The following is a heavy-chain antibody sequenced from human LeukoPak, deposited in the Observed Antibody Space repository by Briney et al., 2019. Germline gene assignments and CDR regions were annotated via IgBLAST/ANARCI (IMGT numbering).Heavy chain of an antibody. CDR3: ARLGTYGSSPYGMDV. CDR1: GDSFSSYF. CDR2: IYYSGST. Sequence: PSETLSLTCTVSGDSFSSYFWSWIRQPPGKGLEWIGYIYYSGSTNYNPSLKSRVTISIDTSKNQFSLKLSSVTAADTAVYYCARLGTYGSSPYGMDVWGQGTTVTVSS. D-gene: IGHD6-13*01. V-gene: IGHV4-59*08. J-gene: IGHJ6*02.